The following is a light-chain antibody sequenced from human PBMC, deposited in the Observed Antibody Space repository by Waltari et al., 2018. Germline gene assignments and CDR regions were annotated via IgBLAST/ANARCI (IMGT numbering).Light chain of an antibody. CDR1: QSVSSSY. V-gene: IGKV3-20*01. J-gene: IGKJ1*01. Sequence: EIVLTQSPGTLSLSPGERATLSCGASQSVSSSYLAWYQQKPGQAPRLLIYAASSRATGIPDRFSGSGYGTDFTLTISRLEPEDFAVYYCQQYGRSPRTFGQGTKVEIK. CDR2: AAS. CDR3: QQYGRSPRT.